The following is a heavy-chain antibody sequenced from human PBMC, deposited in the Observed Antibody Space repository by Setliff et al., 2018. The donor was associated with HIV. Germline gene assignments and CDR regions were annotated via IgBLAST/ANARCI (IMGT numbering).Heavy chain of an antibody. V-gene: IGHV3-49*04. D-gene: IGHD3-3*01. CDR2: IRSKAYGGTT. J-gene: IGHJ4*02. CDR3: TRVDYDFWSGPMTRYYFDY. Sequence: PGGSLRLSCAGSGFTFSSHAMSWVRQAPGKGLEWVGFIRSKAYGGTTEYAASVKGRFTISRDDSKSIAYLQMNSLKTEDTAVYYCTRVDYDFWSGPMTRYYFDYWGQGTLVTVSS. CDR1: GFTFSSHA.